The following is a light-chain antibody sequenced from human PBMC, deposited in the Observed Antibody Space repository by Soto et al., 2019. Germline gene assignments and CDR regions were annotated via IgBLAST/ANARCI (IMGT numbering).Light chain of an antibody. J-gene: IGKJ4*01. CDR2: AAS. Sequence: DIQMTQSPSSVSASVGDRVTITCRASQGISSWLDWFQQKPGEAPRLLIYAASSLHSGVPSRFSGSGSGTDFTLTISSLQPEDFATYYCQQSNSIPLTFGGGTKLEIK. CDR1: QGISSW. V-gene: IGKV1-12*01. CDR3: QQSNSIPLT.